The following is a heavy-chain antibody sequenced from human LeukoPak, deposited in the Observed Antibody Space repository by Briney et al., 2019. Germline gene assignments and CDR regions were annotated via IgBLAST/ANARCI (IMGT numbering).Heavy chain of an antibody. CDR1: GYTLTELS. V-gene: IGHV1-24*01. CDR2: FDPEDGET. CDR3: ARVGDYYGSGSYYPFDY. J-gene: IGHJ4*02. Sequence: ASVKVSCKVSGYTLTELSMHWVRQAPGKGLEWMGGFDPEDGETIYAQKFQGRVTMTEDTSTDTAYMELSSLRSEDTAVYYCARVGDYYGSGSYYPFDYWGQGTLVTVSS. D-gene: IGHD3-10*01.